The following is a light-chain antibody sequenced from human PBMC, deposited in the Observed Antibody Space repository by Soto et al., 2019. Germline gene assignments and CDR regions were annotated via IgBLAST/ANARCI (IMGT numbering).Light chain of an antibody. J-gene: IGKJ1*01. CDR2: DAS. CDR3: QQYNSYSAT. CDR1: QSISSW. V-gene: IGKV1-5*01. Sequence: DIQRTQSPSTLSASVGDRVTITCRASQSISSWLAWYQKKPGKDPKLLIYDASSLESGVPSRFSGSGSGTEFNLTISRLQTDDFATYYCQQYNSYSATFGQGTKVDIK.